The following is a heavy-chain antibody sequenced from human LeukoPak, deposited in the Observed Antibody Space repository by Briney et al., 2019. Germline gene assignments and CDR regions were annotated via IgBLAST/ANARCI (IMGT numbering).Heavy chain of an antibody. CDR2: IYYSGST. V-gene: IGHV4-39*01. J-gene: IGHJ5*02. CDR3: ARQYDFWSGLNNWFDP. CDR1: GDSISSTRYY. Sequence: SETLSLTCTVSGDSISSTRYYWGWIRQPPGKGLEWIANIYYSGSTYYNPSLKSRVTISVDTPKNQFSLKLTSVTAADTAVYYCARQYDFWSGLNNWFDPWGRGTLVTVSS. D-gene: IGHD3-3*01.